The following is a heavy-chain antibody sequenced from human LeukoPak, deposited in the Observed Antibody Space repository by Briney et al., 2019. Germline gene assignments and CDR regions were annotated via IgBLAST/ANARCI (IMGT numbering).Heavy chain of an antibody. CDR1: GFTFSDHH. D-gene: IGHD3-10*01. CDR2: ISSSGGTI. Sequence: GGSLRLSCAASGFTFSDHHMSWIRQASGKGLEWVSYISSSGGTISYADSVKGRFTISRDNSKNTLYLQMNSLRAEDTAVYYCAKAQYYYGSGSTGYWGQGTLVTVSS. CDR3: AKAQYYYGSGSTGY. J-gene: IGHJ4*02. V-gene: IGHV3-11*04.